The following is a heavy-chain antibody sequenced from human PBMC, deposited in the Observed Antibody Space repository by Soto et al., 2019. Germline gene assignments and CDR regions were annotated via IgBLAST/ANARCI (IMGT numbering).Heavy chain of an antibody. CDR3: AREAGKNYDSSGDFRGNYHYYGMDV. Sequence: QVQLVQSGAEVKKPGSSVKVSCKASGGTFYNYAINWVRQAPGQGLEWMGGFIPMHNTATYAQQFQGRVTITADKSTNTAYMELASLRSDDTAVYYCAREAGKNYDSSGDFRGNYHYYGMDVWGQGTTVTVSS. D-gene: IGHD3-22*01. V-gene: IGHV1-69*06. CDR2: FIPMHNTA. CDR1: GGTFYNYA. J-gene: IGHJ6*02.